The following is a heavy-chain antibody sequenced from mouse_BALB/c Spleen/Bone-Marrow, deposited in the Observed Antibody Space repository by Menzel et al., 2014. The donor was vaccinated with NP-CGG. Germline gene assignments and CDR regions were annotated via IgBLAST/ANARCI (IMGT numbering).Heavy chain of an antibody. Sequence: VQLVESGPGLVQPSQSLSITCTVSGFSLTNYGGHWVRQSPGKGLEWLGVIWSGGSTDYNAAFISRLTISKDNSKSQVFFKMNSLQANDTAIYYCAKKPTIGTIGYWGQGTTLTVSS. V-gene: IGHV2-2*02. CDR3: AKKPTIGTIGY. CDR2: IWSGGST. CDR1: GFSLTNYG. J-gene: IGHJ2*01. D-gene: IGHD2-14*01.